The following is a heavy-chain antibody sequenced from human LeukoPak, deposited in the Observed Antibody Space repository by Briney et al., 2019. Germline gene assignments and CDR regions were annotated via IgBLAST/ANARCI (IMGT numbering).Heavy chain of an antibody. CDR2: ISGSGGST. Sequence: GGSLRLSCVASGFTFSSYAMSWVRQAPGKGLEWVSAISGSGGSTYYADSVNGRFTISRDDSKNTLFLQMNSLRTEDTAVYYCVRESERQTASDYFYYMGVWGKGTTVTVSS. CDR1: GFTFSSYA. V-gene: IGHV3-23*01. CDR3: VRESERQTASDYFYYMGV. J-gene: IGHJ6*03. D-gene: IGHD6-25*01.